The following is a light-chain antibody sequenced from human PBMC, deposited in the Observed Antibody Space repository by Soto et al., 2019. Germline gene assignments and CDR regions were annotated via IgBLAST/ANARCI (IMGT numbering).Light chain of an antibody. Sequence: EIGLTQSPGTLSLSPGERATLSCRASQSVSSSFLAWYQQKPGQAPRLLIYGASSRATGIPDRFSGSGSGTDFTLTISRLEPEDFAVYYCQQYGSSPWTFGQGTKAEIK. CDR2: GAS. V-gene: IGKV3-20*01. CDR3: QQYGSSPWT. J-gene: IGKJ1*01. CDR1: QSVSSSF.